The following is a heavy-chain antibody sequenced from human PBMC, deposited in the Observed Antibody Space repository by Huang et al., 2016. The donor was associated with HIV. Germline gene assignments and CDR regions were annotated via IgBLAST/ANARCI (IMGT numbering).Heavy chain of an antibody. Sequence: QVRLVQSGAEVKKPGASLKVSCKADGDTFLRYDISGVRQAPGQGLEGVGRNRFDVGETRYAKGFQGRLTMTRDKSTSTAYMELRSLGADDTAVYYCARDREFSSGWGWAGYYLDYWGQGTPVLVSS. D-gene: IGHD6-19*01. CDR1: GDTFLRYD. V-gene: IGHV1-18*04. CDR3: ARDREFSSGWGWAGYYLDY. CDR2: NRFDVGET. J-gene: IGHJ4*02.